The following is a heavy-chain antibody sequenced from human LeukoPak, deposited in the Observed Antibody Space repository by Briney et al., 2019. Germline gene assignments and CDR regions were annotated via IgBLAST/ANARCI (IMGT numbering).Heavy chain of an antibody. CDR2: MNPNSGNT. J-gene: IGHJ3*02. CDR1: GYRFITFG. V-gene: IGHV1-8*02. Sequence: ASVKVSCKTSGYRFITFGINWVRQAPGQGLEWMGWMNPNSGNTGYAQKFQGRVTVTRDTPISTAYMELSSLRSEDTAVYYCARDRSRYYYDSSGYYTDAFDIWGQGTMVTVSS. CDR3: ARDRSRYYYDSSGYYTDAFDI. D-gene: IGHD3-22*01.